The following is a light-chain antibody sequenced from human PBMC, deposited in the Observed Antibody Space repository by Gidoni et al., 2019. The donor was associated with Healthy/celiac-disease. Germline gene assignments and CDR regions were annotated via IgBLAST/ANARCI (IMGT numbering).Light chain of an antibody. CDR3: QQYDNLPLT. V-gene: IGKV1-33*01. CDR2: DAS. CDR1: QDISNY. Sequence: DIQMTQSPSSLSASVGDRVTITCQACQDISNYLNWYQQKPGKAPKLLIYDASNLETGVPSRFSGSGSGTDFTFTISSLQPEDIATYYCQQYDNLPLTFGGXTKVEIK. J-gene: IGKJ4*01.